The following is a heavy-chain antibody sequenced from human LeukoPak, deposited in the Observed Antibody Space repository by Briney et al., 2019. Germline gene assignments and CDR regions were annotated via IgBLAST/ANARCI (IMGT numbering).Heavy chain of an antibody. V-gene: IGHV3-21*01. CDR1: GFTFNSYG. CDR3: ARTFYYDTRGYFFDY. CDR2: ISGDGYI. J-gene: IGHJ4*02. D-gene: IGHD3-22*01. Sequence: GGSLRLSCAASGFTFNSYGMYRVRQAPGKGLEWVSSISGDGYIYYLDSVKGRFTISRDNAKNSLYLQVSSLRAEDTAVYYCARTFYYDTRGYFFDYWGQGTLVTVSS.